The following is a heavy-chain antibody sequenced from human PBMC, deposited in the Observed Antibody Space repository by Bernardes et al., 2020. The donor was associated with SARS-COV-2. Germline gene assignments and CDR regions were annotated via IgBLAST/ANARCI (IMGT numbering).Heavy chain of an antibody. D-gene: IGHD6-13*01. J-gene: IGHJ4*02. CDR2: IFHSGIT. Sequence: SETLSLTCTVSGISIDNYYWSWIRQPAGKGLEWLGRIFHSGITNYNPSLKSRITMSIDASKIQFSLNLTSVTAADTAVYYCAAESSTWPYQTDYWGQGALVTVSS. V-gene: IGHV4-4*07. CDR1: GISIDNYY. CDR3: AAESSTWPYQTDY.